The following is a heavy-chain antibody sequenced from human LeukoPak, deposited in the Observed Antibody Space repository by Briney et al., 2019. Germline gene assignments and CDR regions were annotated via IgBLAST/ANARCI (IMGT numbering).Heavy chain of an antibody. V-gene: IGHV3-30-3*01. D-gene: IGHD3-10*01. CDR3: AREGYYGSGSPPSLYFDY. J-gene: IGHJ4*02. Sequence: PGGSLRLSCAASGIMFSNSIMHWVRQAPGKGLEWVAVTSSDLNVKLYADSVKGRFTISRDNSRSTLYLQMNSLRPEDTAIYYCAREGYYGSGSPPSLYFDYWGQGTLVTVSS. CDR2: TSSDLNVK. CDR1: GIMFSNSI.